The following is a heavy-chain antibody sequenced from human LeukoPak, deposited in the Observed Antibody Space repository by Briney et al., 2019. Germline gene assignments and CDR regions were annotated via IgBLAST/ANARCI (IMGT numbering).Heavy chain of an antibody. CDR3: ARRSTLYSSGRFYFDY. Sequence: GASVKLSCKAPGYTFTGYYMHWVRQAPGQGLEWMGWISAHDGTRNYALKHEDRVTMTTDTSTSTAYMELRGLRSDDTAVYYCARRSTLYSSGRFYFDYWGQGTLVTVSS. D-gene: IGHD6-19*01. V-gene: IGHV1-18*04. CDR1: GYTFTGYY. CDR2: ISAHDGTR. J-gene: IGHJ4*02.